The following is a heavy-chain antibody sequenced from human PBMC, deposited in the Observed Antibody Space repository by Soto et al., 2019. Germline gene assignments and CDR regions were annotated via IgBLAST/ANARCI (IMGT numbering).Heavy chain of an antibody. CDR2: FYYSGST. V-gene: IGHV4-31*03. Sequence: SETLSLTCSVSGASITKGGYYWTWIRQHPGKGLEWIGYFYYSGSTYYNPSLESRLTISGDSSTNQLSLKVASVTDADTPVYFCARGTDIAISTARGAFDDWGSGGRFTVSS. CDR1: GASITKGGYY. CDR3: ARGTDIAISTARGAFDD. D-gene: IGHD3-16*01. J-gene: IGHJ4*01.